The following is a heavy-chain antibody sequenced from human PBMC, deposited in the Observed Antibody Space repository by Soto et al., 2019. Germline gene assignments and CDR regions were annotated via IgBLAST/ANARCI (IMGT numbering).Heavy chain of an antibody. CDR3: ARSILTFGGVIATYYFDY. CDR1: GGSISSGGYY. D-gene: IGHD3-16*02. Sequence: QVQLQESGPGLVKPSQTLSLTCTVSGGSISSGGYYWSWIRQHPGKGLEWIGYIYYSGSTYYNPSLKSRVTISVDTSKNQCSLKLSSVTAADTAVYYCARSILTFGGVIATYYFDYWGQGTLVTVSS. V-gene: IGHV4-31*03. J-gene: IGHJ4*02. CDR2: IYYSGST.